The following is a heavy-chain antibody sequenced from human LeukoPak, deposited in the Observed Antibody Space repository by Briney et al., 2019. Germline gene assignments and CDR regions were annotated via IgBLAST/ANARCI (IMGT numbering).Heavy chain of an antibody. D-gene: IGHD6-19*01. CDR2: IYPGDSDT. J-gene: IGHJ4*02. CDR3: ARFSSGPPFDY. CDR1: GYSFTSYW. Sequence: GASLQISCQGSGYSFTSYWIGWVRQLPGKGLEWMGIIYPGDSDTRYSPSFQGQVTISADKSISTAYLQWSSLKASDTAMYYCARFSSGPPFDYWGQGTLVTVSS. V-gene: IGHV5-51*01.